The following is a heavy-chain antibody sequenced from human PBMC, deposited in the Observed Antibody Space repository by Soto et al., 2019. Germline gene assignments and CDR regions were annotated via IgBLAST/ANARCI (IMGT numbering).Heavy chain of an antibody. Sequence: GASVKVSCNASGYTFTSYAMHLVRQAPGQRLEWMGWINAGNGNTKYSQKFQGRVTITRDTSASTAYMELSSLRSEDTAVYYCARAVPSWVAAAGTGFDYWGQGTLVTVSS. CDR3: ARAVPSWVAAAGTGFDY. V-gene: IGHV1-3*01. D-gene: IGHD6-13*01. CDR2: INAGNGNT. J-gene: IGHJ4*02. CDR1: GYTFTSYA.